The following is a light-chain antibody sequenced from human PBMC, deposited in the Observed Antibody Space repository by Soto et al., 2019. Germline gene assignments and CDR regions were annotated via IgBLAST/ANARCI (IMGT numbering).Light chain of an antibody. J-gene: IGKJ5*01. CDR1: QSVRSK. Sequence: IVLTQFPATLSVFPGESATISCRASQSVRSKLDWYQQKPGQAPRLLLYDASTRAPGIPARFSGSGSGTELTLTISSLQSDDFAAYYCQQYGSSRGITFGQGTRLEI. CDR3: QQYGSSRGIT. CDR2: DAS. V-gene: IGKV3-15*01.